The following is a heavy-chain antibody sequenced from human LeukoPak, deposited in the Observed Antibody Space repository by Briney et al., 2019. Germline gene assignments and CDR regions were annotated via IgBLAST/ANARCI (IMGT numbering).Heavy chain of an antibody. D-gene: IGHD6-19*01. Sequence: TGGSLRLSCAASGFTFSSYAMSWVRQAPGKGLEWVSAISGSGGSTYYADSVKGRFTISRDNSKNTLYLQMNNLRVEDTAVYYCARVQFPWFDPWGQGTLVTVSS. CDR1: GFTFSSYA. V-gene: IGHV3-23*01. J-gene: IGHJ5*02. CDR3: ARVQFPWFDP. CDR2: ISGSGGST.